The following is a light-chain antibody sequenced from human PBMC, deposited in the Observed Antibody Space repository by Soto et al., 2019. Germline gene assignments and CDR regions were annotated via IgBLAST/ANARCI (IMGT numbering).Light chain of an antibody. J-gene: IGKJ5*01. Sequence: EILLTQSPATLSISPGKKATLSCRASQSVRSNLAWYQQKPGQGPRLXIFGASTRATNIPASFSGSGSGTEFTLTISSLEPEDFAVYYCQQRSNWPITFGQGTRLEIK. CDR3: QQRSNWPIT. V-gene: IGKV3-11*01. CDR2: GAS. CDR1: QSVRSN.